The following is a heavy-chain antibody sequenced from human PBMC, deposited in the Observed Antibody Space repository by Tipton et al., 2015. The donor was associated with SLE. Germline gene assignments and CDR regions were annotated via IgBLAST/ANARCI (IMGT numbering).Heavy chain of an antibody. CDR1: GFTFSSYS. D-gene: IGHD1-26*01. V-gene: IGHV3-48*04. CDR3: AKEQNSGSSLWD. Sequence: GSLRLSCAASGFTFSSYSMNWVRQAPGKGLEWVSYISSSSSTIYYADSVKGRFTISRDNSKNSLYLQMNSLRTEDTALYYCAKEQNSGSSLWDWGQGTLVTVSS. J-gene: IGHJ4*02. CDR2: ISSSSSTI.